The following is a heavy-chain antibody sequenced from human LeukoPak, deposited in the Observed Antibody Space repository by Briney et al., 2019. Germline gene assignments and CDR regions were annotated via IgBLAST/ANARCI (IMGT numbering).Heavy chain of an antibody. CDR3: AKRHFDWSTNYYYGMDV. CDR1: GFTFSSYA. Sequence: GASLRLSCAASGFTFSSYAMSWLRQAPGKGLEWVSGISGNAVNILYADSVKGRFTISRDNSNNTLFLLMNSLRAEDTAVYYCAKRHFDWSTNYYYGMDVWGQGTTVTVSS. V-gene: IGHV3-23*01. J-gene: IGHJ6*02. CDR2: ISGNAVNI. D-gene: IGHD3-9*01.